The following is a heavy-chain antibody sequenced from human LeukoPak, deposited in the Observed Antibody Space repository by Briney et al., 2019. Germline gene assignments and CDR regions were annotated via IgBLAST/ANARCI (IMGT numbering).Heavy chain of an antibody. D-gene: IGHD3-16*01. CDR2: LYYSGSA. J-gene: IGHJ5*02. V-gene: IGHV4-39*01. CDR1: GDSISSSNYY. CDR3: GRQQRRGSWFDP. Sequence: SETLSLTCTVSGDSISSSNYYWVWIRQPPGKGLEWIGSLYYSGSAYYNPSPKSRLTISVDTSLNQYSLKLSFVTAADTAVYYCGRQQRRGSWFDPWGQGTLVTVSS.